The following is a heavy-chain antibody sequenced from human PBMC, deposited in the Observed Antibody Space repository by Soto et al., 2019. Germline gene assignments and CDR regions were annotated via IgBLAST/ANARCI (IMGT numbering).Heavy chain of an antibody. V-gene: IGHV2-5*02. CDR3: AHSAQWVDYFAY. CDR2: IFWDDDK. J-gene: IGHJ4*01. Sequence: QITLKESGPTLVKPTQTLTLTCTFSGFSLTTNGVGVGWIRQSPGKALEWLALIFWDDDKQYRPALLSRLTITKDTSKNQVVLTMTSMDPVDTATYYCAHSAQWVDYFAYWGHGTVVTVSP. CDR1: GFSLTTNGVG. D-gene: IGHD6-19*01.